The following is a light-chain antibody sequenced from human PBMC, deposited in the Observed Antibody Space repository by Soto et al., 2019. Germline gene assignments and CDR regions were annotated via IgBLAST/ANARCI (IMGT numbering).Light chain of an antibody. CDR2: VDS. CDR3: QVWDTISDHYV. J-gene: IGLJ1*01. V-gene: IGLV3-21*02. Sequence: SYELTQPPSVSVAPGQTARITCGGNNIESKSVHWYQQRPGQALVLVIYVDSDRPSGIPDRFSASTSGNTAALTISRVEDGDEAYYYCQVWDTISDHYVFGSGTKLTVL. CDR1: NIESKS.